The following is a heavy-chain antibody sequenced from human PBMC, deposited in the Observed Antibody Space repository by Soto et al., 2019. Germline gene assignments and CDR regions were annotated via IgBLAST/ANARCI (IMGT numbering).Heavy chain of an antibody. CDR2: ISSNGVGT. CDR1: GFTLSGYA. Sequence: EVQLAESGGGLAQPGGSLRLSCAASGFTLSGYAMDWVRQAPGKGLEYVSGISSNGVGTYYANSVQGRFTISRDNSKNTGYFQNGRLKPEDLAVYYRAGGARPDFYYMGVWGKGTTVTVSS. D-gene: IGHD3-16*01. V-gene: IGHV3-64*01. J-gene: IGHJ6*03. CDR3: AGGARPDFYYMGV.